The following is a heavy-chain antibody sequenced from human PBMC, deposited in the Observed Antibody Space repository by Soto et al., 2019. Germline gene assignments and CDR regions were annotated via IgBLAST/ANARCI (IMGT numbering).Heavy chain of an antibody. D-gene: IGHD6-13*01. Sequence: QVQLVESGGGVVQPGRSLRLSCAASGFTFSSYGMHWVRQAPGKGLEWVAVIWYDGSNKYYADSVKGRFTISRDNSKNTLYLQMNSLRPGATAVYYCARWGIAAGDYWGQGALVTVSS. J-gene: IGHJ4*02. CDR3: ARWGIAAGDY. V-gene: IGHV3-33*01. CDR2: IWYDGSNK. CDR1: GFTFSSYG.